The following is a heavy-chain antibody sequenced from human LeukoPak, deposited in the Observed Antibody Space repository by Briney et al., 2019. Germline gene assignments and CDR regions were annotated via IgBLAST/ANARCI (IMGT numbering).Heavy chain of an antibody. V-gene: IGHV4-4*07. Sequence: GTPSLTCTVSRGSPTGYSWRSISDGPGKRLWWIVRISTRGGTAHTPSLRSRATLSLDTPKNKISLNLSSVTAADTAPYSFAGDLITPPYNWFHPWGQGTLVTVSS. D-gene: IGHD5-24*01. CDR3: AGDLITPPYNWFHP. CDR1: RGSPTGYS. J-gene: IGHJ5*02. CDR2: ISTRGGT.